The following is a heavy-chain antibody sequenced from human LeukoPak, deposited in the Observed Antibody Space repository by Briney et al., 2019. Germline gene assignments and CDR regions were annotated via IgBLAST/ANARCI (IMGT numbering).Heavy chain of an antibody. CDR1: GFTFSSYG. D-gene: IGHD3-22*01. Sequence: GGSLRLSCAASGFTFSSYGMHWVRQAPGKGLEWVAVISYDGSNKYYADSVKGRCTISRDNSKNTLYLQMNSLRAEDTAVYYCAKDEIVVVITSPGYWGQGTLVTVSS. CDR2: ISYDGSNK. CDR3: AKDEIVVVITSPGY. J-gene: IGHJ4*02. V-gene: IGHV3-30*18.